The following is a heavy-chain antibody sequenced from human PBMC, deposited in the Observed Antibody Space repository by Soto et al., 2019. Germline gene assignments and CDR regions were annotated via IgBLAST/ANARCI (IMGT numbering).Heavy chain of an antibody. J-gene: IGHJ3*02. CDR1: GGSISSYY. D-gene: IGHD2-15*01. CDR3: AREPRGCRGGSCYSRAFDI. V-gene: IGHV4-59*01. Sequence: QVQLQESGPGLVKPSETLSLTCTVSGGSISSYYWSWIRQRPGNGLAGSGYIYYSGSTNYNPSLKRRVTISVHTSLNPCSQKLSSVAAADTAVYYCAREPRGCRGGSCYSRAFDIWRQSTMVTVSS. CDR2: IYYSGST.